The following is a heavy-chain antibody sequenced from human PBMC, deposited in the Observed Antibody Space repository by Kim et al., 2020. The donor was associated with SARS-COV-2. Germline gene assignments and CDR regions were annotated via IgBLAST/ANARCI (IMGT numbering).Heavy chain of an antibody. CDR1: GFTFSSYW. D-gene: IGHD3-3*01. V-gene: IGHV3-7*04. J-gene: IGHJ4*02. CDR2: IKQDGSEK. Sequence: GGSLRLSCAASGFTFSSYWMSWVRQAPGKGLEWVANIKQDGSEKYYVDSVKGRFTISRDNAKNSLYLQMNSPRAEDTAVYYCARADGYNFWQGRNFDYWGQGTLVTVSS. CDR3: ARADGYNFWQGRNFDY.